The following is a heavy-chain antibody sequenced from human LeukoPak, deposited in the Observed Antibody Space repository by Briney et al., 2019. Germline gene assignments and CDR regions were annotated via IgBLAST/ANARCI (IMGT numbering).Heavy chain of an antibody. J-gene: IGHJ4*02. D-gene: IGHD6-19*01. Sequence: GGSLRLSCAASGFTFTSYAVSWVRQAPGKGLEWVSSIISSGGSTYYADSVRGRFTISRDNSRNTLYLQMTSLRAEDTAVYYCAKGGGWLYYFDYWGQGTLVTVSS. CDR2: IISSGGST. CDR1: GFTFTSYA. V-gene: IGHV3-23*01. CDR3: AKGGGWLYYFDY.